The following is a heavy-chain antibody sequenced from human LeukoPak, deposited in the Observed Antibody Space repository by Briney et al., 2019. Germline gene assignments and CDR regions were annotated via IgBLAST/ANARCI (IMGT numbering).Heavy chain of an antibody. CDR2: INDSGRT. V-gene: IGHV4-34*01. Sequence: SETLSLTCAVYGGSSSGYYWSWIRQPPGKGLEWIGEINDSGRTNYNPSLKSRVTISVDTSKNQFSLKLSSVTAADTAVYYCARGGVRGPSGLCTFDIWGQGTMVTVSS. CDR1: GGSSSGYY. D-gene: IGHD3-10*01. CDR3: ARGGVRGPSGLCTFDI. J-gene: IGHJ3*02.